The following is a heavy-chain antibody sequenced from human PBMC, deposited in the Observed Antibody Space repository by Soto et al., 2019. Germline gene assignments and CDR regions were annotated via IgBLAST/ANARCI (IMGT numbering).Heavy chain of an antibody. CDR3: ASSEGIAVAGTMDY. CDR2: IYSGGST. CDR1: GFTVSSNY. V-gene: IGHV3-66*01. J-gene: IGHJ4*02. Sequence: EVQLVESGGGLVQPGGSLRLSCAASGFTVSSNYMSWVRQAPGKGLEWVSVIYSGGSTYYADSVKGRFTISRDNSKNKLYLQMNSLRAEDTAVYYCASSEGIAVAGTMDYWGQGTLVTVSS. D-gene: IGHD6-19*01.